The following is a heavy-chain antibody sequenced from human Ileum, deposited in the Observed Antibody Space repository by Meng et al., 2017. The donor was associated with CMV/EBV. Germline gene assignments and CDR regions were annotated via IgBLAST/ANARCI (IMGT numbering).Heavy chain of an antibody. D-gene: IGHD6-25*01. CDR1: GARIDGRSFV. CDR3: TRSEGNSGWLDH. Sequence: SGARIDGRSFVRRWIRQAPGKGLERVGGSNYTGNTDYKQSLKTRVTISVDTSKNQFTLKLNSVTAADKARYYCTRSEGNSGWLDHWGQGTLVTVSS. CDR2: SNYTGNT. J-gene: IGHJ4*01. V-gene: IGHV4-39*06.